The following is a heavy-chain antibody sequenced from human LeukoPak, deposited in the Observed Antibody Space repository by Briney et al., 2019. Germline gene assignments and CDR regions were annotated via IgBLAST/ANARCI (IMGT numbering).Heavy chain of an antibody. Sequence: PSETLSLTCTVSGGSISSYYWSWIRQPAGKGLEWIGRIYTSGSTNYNPSLKSRVTMSVDTSKNQFSLKLSSVTAAGTAMYYCARDRYYATSYYFDYWGQGTLVTVSS. J-gene: IGHJ4*02. V-gene: IGHV4-4*07. CDR3: ARDRYYATSYYFDY. D-gene: IGHD3-10*01. CDR1: GGSISSYY. CDR2: IYTSGST.